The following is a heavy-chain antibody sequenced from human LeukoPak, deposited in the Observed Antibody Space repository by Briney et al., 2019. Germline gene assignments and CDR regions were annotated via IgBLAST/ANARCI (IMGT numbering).Heavy chain of an antibody. D-gene: IGHD2-21*02. CDR2: ISGSGGST. CDR3: AKDPVGDYYFDY. J-gene: IGHJ4*02. CDR1: GFTFDDYG. V-gene: IGHV3-23*01. Sequence: GGSLRLSCAASGFTFDDYGMSWVRQAPGKGLEWVSAISGSGGSTYYADSVKGRFTISRDNSKNTLYLQMNSLRAEDTAVYYCAKDPVGDYYFDYWGQGTLVTVSS.